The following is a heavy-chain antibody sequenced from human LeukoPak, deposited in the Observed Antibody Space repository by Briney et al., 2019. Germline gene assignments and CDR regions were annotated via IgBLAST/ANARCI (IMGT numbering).Heavy chain of an antibody. CDR3: AKDQSGMDV. CDR2: ISYDGSNK. CDR1: GFTFSRYW. Sequence: GSLRLSCAASGFTFSRYWMSWVRQAPGKGLEWVAVISYDGSNKYYADSVKGRFTISRDNSKNTLYLQMNSLRAEDTAVYYCAKDQSGMDVWGQGTTVTVSS. J-gene: IGHJ6*02. V-gene: IGHV3-30*18.